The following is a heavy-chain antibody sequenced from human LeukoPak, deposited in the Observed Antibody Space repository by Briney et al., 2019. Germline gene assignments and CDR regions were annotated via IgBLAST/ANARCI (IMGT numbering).Heavy chain of an antibody. Sequence: GGSLRLSCAASGFTFSNYAMTWVRQAPGKGLEWVSGISGGSGITYYADSVKGRFTISRDNAKNSLYLQMDSLRAEDTAVYYCARNTPSLSTNGMDVWGQGTTVTVSS. V-gene: IGHV3-23*01. D-gene: IGHD3-3*02. CDR1: GFTFSNYA. CDR3: ARNTPSLSTNGMDV. J-gene: IGHJ6*02. CDR2: ISGGSGIT.